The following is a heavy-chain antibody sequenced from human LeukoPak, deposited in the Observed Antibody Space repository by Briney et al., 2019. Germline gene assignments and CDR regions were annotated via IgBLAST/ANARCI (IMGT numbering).Heavy chain of an antibody. J-gene: IGHJ4*02. CDR1: GFTVSSNY. CDR3: ARGEGLFDY. Sequence: GGSLRLSCAASGFTVSSNYMSWVRQAPWKGLEWVSVIYSGGRTHYADSVKGRLTISRDNSKNTLYLQMNSLRAEDTAVYHCARGEGLFDYWGQGTLVTVSS. CDR2: IYSGGRT. V-gene: IGHV3-53*01.